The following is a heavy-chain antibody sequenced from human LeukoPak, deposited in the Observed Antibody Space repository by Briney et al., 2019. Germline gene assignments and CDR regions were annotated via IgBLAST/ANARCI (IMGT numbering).Heavy chain of an antibody. CDR1: GFTFSSYE. CDR2: ISSSGSTI. CDR3: ARVPHAMVRGVIITEFYFDY. Sequence: GGSLRLSCAASGFTFSSYEMNWVRQAPGKGLEWVSYISSSGSTIYYADSVKGRFTISRDNAKNSLYLQMNSLRAEDTAVYYCARVPHAMVRGVIITEFYFDYWGQGTLVTVSS. D-gene: IGHD3-10*01. J-gene: IGHJ4*02. V-gene: IGHV3-48*03.